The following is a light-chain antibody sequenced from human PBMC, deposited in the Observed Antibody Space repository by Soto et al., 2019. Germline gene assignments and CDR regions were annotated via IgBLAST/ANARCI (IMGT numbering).Light chain of an antibody. J-gene: IGKJ2*01. CDR3: QQLNSYPPI. V-gene: IGKV1-9*01. CDR2: DAL. Sequence: DIQLTQSPSFLSASVGDRVTITCRASQDIRSYLAWYQQKPGKAPKLLIYDALTLPSGDPSRFSGSGSGTEFTLTISSLQPEDSATYYCQQLNSYPPIFGQGTKLEIK. CDR1: QDIRSY.